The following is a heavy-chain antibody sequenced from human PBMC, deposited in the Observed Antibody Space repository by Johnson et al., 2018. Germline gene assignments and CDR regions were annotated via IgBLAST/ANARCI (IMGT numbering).Heavy chain of an antibody. CDR3: ARVVRYSYGFYYYYGMDV. CDR2: ISSSSSTI. Sequence: VQLVESGGGLVQPGGSLRLSCAASGFTFSSYSMNWVRQAPGKGLEWVSYISSSSSTIYYADSVKGRFTISRDNAKNSLYLQMNSLRDGDTAVYYCARVVRYSYGFYYYYGMDVWGQGTTVTVSS. J-gene: IGHJ6*02. CDR1: GFTFSSYS. V-gene: IGHV3-48*02. D-gene: IGHD5-18*01.